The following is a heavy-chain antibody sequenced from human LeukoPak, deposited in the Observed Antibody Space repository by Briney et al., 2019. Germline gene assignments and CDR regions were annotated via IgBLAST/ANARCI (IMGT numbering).Heavy chain of an antibody. J-gene: IGHJ4*02. Sequence: VASVKVSCKASGYTFTSYGISRVRQAPGQGLEWVGWISAYNGNTNYAQKLQGRVTMTTDTSTSTAYMELRSLRSDDTAVYYCARALTAYDRSGYVDYWGQGTLITVSS. V-gene: IGHV1-18*01. CDR1: GYTFTSYG. D-gene: IGHD3-22*01. CDR2: ISAYNGNT. CDR3: ARALTAYDRSGYVDY.